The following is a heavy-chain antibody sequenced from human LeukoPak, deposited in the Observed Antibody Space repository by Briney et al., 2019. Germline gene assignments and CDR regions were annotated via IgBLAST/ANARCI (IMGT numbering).Heavy chain of an antibody. Sequence: SETLSLTCTVSGYSISSGYYWGWIRQPPGKGLEWIGSIYHSGSTYYNPSLKSRVTISVDTSKNQFSLKLSSVTAADTAVYYCASPGYCSGGSCPKAENWFDPWGQGTLVTVSS. D-gene: IGHD2-15*01. J-gene: IGHJ5*02. V-gene: IGHV4-38-2*02. CDR1: GYSISSGYY. CDR2: IYHSGST. CDR3: ASPGYCSGGSCPKAENWFDP.